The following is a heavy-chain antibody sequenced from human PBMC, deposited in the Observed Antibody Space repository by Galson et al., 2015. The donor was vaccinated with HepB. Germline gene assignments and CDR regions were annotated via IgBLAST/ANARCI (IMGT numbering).Heavy chain of an antibody. CDR3: TTDEGTYGSGTYYNPPFDY. CDR1: EFTFSNAW. J-gene: IGHJ4*02. V-gene: IGHV3-15*01. CDR2: IKSKTDGGTT. D-gene: IGHD3-10*01. Sequence: SLRLSCAASEFTFSNAWMNWVRQAPGRGLEWVGRIKSKTDGGTTDYAAPVKGRFTISRDDSKNTLYLQMNSLKAEDTAVYYCTTDEGTYGSGTYYNPPFDYWGQGTLVTVSS.